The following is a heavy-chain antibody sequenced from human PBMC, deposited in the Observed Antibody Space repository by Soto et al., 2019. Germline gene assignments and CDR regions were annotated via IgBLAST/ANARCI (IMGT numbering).Heavy chain of an antibody. Sequence: ASVKVSCKASGYTFTSYGISWVRQAPGQGLEWMGWISAYNGNTNYAQKLQGRVTMTRDTSTSTVYMELSSLRSEDTAVYYCARSRYYDILSKAPDFDYWGQGTLVTVSS. CDR2: ISAYNGNT. CDR3: ARSRYYDILSKAPDFDY. CDR1: GYTFTSYG. D-gene: IGHD3-9*01. V-gene: IGHV1-18*01. J-gene: IGHJ4*02.